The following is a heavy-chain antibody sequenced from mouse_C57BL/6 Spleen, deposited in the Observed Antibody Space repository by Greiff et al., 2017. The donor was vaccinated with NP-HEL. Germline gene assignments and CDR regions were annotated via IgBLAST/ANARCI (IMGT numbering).Heavy chain of an antibody. J-gene: IGHJ4*01. V-gene: IGHV1-26*01. CDR2: INPNNGGT. D-gene: IGHD2-1*01. CDR1: GYTFTDYY. Sequence: EVQLQQSGPELVKPGASVKISCKASGYTFTDYYMNWVKQSHGKSLEWIGDINPNNGGTSYNQKFKGKATLTVYKSSSTAYMELRSLTSEDSAVYYCARVYYGNYYYAMDYWGHRTSVTVSS. CDR3: ARVYYGNYYYAMDY.